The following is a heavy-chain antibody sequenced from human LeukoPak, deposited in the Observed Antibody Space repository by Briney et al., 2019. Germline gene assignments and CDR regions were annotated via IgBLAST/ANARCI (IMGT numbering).Heavy chain of an antibody. CDR2: ISGSGGST. J-gene: IGHJ4*02. CDR3: ATYSSSWYCFDY. V-gene: IGHV3-23*01. Sequence: GGSLRLSCAASGFTFSSYAMSWVHQAPGKGLEWVSAISGSGGSTYYADSVKGRFTISRDNSKNTLYLKMNSLRAEDTAVYYCATYSSSWYCFDYWGQGTLVTVSS. D-gene: IGHD6-13*01. CDR1: GFTFSSYA.